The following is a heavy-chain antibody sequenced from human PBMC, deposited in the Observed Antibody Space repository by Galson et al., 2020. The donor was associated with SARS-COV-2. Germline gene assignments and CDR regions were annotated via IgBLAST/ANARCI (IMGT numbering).Heavy chain of an antibody. V-gene: IGHV3-74*01. CDR3: ARDRSYSKVVALQGFDY. Sequence: GGSLRLSCAASGFTFSSYWMHWVRQAPGKGLVWVSRINSDGSSTSYADSVKGRFTISRDNAKNTLYLQMNSLRDEDTAVYYCARDRSYSKVVALQGFDYWGQGTLVTVSS. D-gene: IGHD2-21*01. CDR1: GFTFSSYW. CDR2: INSDGSST. J-gene: IGHJ4*02.